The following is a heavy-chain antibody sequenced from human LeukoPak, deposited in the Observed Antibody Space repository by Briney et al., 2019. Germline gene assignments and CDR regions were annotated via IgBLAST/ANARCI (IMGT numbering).Heavy chain of an antibody. CDR3: AEDNDFFDY. CDR1: GGSINTYY. V-gene: IGHV4-4*07. CDR2: IHSSGST. Sequence: PSETLSLTCSVSGGSINTYYWSCIRQPAGKGLEWIGRIHSSGSTPYNPSLKSRVTMSLDTYKNQFSLKLTSVTAADTAVYYCAEDNDFFDYWGQGTLVTVSS. J-gene: IGHJ4*02. D-gene: IGHD2-8*01.